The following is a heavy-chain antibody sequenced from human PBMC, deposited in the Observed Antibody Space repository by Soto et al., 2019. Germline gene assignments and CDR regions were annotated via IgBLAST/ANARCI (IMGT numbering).Heavy chain of an antibody. CDR1: GFSLSTSGVG. D-gene: IGHD2-2*01. Sequence: SGPTLINPTQTLTLTCTFSGFSLSTSGVGVGWIRQPPGKALEWLALIYWNDDKRYSPSLKSRLTITKDTSKNQVVLTMTNMDPVDTATYYCAHSVCSSTSCYLNWFAPWGQGTLVTVSP. CDR3: AHSVCSSTSCYLNWFAP. J-gene: IGHJ5*02. CDR2: IYWNDDK. V-gene: IGHV2-5*01.